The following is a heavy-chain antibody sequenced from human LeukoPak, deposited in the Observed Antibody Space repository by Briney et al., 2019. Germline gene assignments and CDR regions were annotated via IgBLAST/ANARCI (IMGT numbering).Heavy chain of an antibody. CDR1: GFTFSSYG. CDR3: ATNFEVVVIPEDY. V-gene: IGHV3-33*01. D-gene: IGHD3-22*01. J-gene: IGHJ4*02. Sequence: PGGSLRLSCAASGFTFSSYGMHWVRQAPGKGLEWVAVIWYDGSNKYYADSVKGRFTISRDNSKNTLYLQMNSLRAEDTAVYYCATNFEVVVIPEDYWGQGTLVTVSS. CDR2: IWYDGSNK.